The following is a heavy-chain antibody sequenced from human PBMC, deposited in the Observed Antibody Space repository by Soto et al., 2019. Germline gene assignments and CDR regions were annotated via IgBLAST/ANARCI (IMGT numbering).Heavy chain of an antibody. V-gene: IGHV1-69*12. Sequence: QVQLVQSGAEVKKPGSSVKVSCKASGGTFSSDSFTWVRQAPGQGLEWMGGIIPIFDTPIYAQKSQDRVTITADESTSTAYMQLSSLRSGDTAVYYCARSGGLDRDFNYWGQGSLVTVSS. CDR2: IIPIFDTP. D-gene: IGHD2-15*01. CDR1: GGTFSSDS. J-gene: IGHJ4*02. CDR3: ARSGGLDRDFNY.